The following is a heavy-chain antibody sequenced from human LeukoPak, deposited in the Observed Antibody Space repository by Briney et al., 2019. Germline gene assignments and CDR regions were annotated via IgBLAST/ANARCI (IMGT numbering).Heavy chain of an antibody. V-gene: IGHV4-34*01. CDR1: GGSFSGYY. J-gene: IGHJ4*02. D-gene: IGHD5-18*01. CDR3: ARAKHWQAQRRGYSYALDY. Sequence: SDTLSLTCAVYGGSFSGYYWSWIRQPPGKGLEWIGEINHSGSTNYNQSLKCRVTISVDTSKNQFSLKLSSVTAADTAVYYCARAKHWQAQRRGYSYALDYWGQGTLVTVSS. CDR2: INHSGST.